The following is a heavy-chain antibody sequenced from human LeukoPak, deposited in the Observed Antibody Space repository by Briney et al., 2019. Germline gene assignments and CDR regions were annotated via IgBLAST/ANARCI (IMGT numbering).Heavy chain of an antibody. J-gene: IGHJ4*02. Sequence: ASVKVSCKASGYIFTTYYIHWVRQAPGQGLEWMGWTNPSSGGTNYAQNFQGRVTMTRDTSISTAYMELSGLTSDDTAVYYCARGQLQRKFDFWGQGTLVTFSS. CDR3: ARGQLQRKFDF. V-gene: IGHV1-2*02. CDR1: GYIFTTYY. CDR2: TNPSSGGT. D-gene: IGHD4-23*01.